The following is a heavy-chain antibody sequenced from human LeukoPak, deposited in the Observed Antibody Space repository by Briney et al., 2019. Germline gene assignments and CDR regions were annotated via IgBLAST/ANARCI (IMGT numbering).Heavy chain of an antibody. J-gene: IGHJ4*02. CDR1: GFTFSSYA. V-gene: IGHV3-30*04. CDR2: ISYDGSNK. D-gene: IGHD5-24*01. CDR3: AKDNGWLHYCH. Sequence: GGSLRLSCAASGFTFSSYAMHWVRQAPGKGLEWVAVISYDGSNKYYADSVKGRFTISRDNSKNTLYLQMNSLRAEDTATYYCAKDNGWLHYCHWGQGTLVTVSS.